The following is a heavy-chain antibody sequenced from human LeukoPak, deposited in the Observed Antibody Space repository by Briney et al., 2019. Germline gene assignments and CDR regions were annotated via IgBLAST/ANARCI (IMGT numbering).Heavy chain of an antibody. CDR2: IYYRGTT. D-gene: IGHD1-1*01. J-gene: IGHJ4*02. CDR1: GGSTSDYN. V-gene: IGHV4-59*01. CDR3: ARGPPRTGRERYFDY. Sequence: SETLCLTCTVSGGSTSDYNWNWSRQPPRKGLGWIGYIYYRGTTNYNPFLNSRVTISLDSSKNQFPLRLNSVTAADTAIYYCARGPPRTGRERYFDYWGQGTLVSVSS.